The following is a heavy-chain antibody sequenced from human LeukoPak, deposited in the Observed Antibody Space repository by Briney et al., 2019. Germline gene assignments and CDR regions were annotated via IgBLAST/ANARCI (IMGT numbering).Heavy chain of an antibody. CDR1: GGSISSYY. V-gene: IGHV4-59*01. J-gene: IGHJ3*02. CDR2: IYNSGST. CDR3: ARDRGGPHRVFEI. D-gene: IGHD2-15*01. Sequence: SETLSLTCTVSGGSISSYYWSWIRRPPGKGLEWIGCIYNSGSTNYNPSLKSRVTISVDTSKDQYSLKMSSVTAADTAVYYCARDRGGPHRVFEIWGQGKRVTAFS.